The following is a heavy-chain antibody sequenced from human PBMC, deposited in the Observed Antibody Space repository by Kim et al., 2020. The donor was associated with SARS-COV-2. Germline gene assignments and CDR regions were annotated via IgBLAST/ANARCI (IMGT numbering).Heavy chain of an antibody. J-gene: IGHJ4*02. V-gene: IGHV1-46*01. Sequence: SYGKKCRGRVTMTRDTSTSTVYMEVSSLRSEDTAVYYCAGDPDFLYYFDYWGQGTLVTVSS. CDR3: AGDPDFLYYFDY.